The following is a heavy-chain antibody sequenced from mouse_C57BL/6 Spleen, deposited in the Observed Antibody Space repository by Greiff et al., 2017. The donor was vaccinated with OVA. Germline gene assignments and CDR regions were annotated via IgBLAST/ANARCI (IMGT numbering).Heavy chain of an antibody. CDR2: IYPGSGNT. V-gene: IGHV1-76*01. CDR3: ARGDYGNYFYAMDY. J-gene: IGHJ4*01. Sequence: QVQLQQSGAELVRPGASVKLSCKASGYTFTDYYINWVKQRPGQGLEWIARIYPGSGNTYYNEKFKGKATLTAEKSSSTAYMQLSSLTSEDSAVYFCARGDYGNYFYAMDYWGQGTSVTVSS. D-gene: IGHD2-1*01. CDR1: GYTFTDYY.